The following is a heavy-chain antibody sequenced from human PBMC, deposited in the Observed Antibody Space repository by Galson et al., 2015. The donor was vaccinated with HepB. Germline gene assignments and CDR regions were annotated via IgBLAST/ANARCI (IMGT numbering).Heavy chain of an antibody. V-gene: IGHV1-18*01. D-gene: IGHD1-26*01. CDR3: ARKVGATDYYYYCMDV. J-gene: IGHJ6*03. CDR1: GYTFTSYG. CDR2: ISAYNGNT. Sequence: SVKVSCKASGYTFTSYGISWVRQAPGQGLEWMGWISAYNGNTNYAQKLQGRVTMTTDTSTSTAYMELRSLRSDDTAVYYCARKVGATDYYYYCMDVWGKGTTVTVSS.